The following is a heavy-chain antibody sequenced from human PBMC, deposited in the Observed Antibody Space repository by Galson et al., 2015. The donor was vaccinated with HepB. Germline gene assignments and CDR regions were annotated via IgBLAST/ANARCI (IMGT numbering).Heavy chain of an antibody. J-gene: IGHJ5*02. CDR2: IYYSGST. D-gene: IGHD1-26*01. V-gene: IGHV4-59*08. Sequence: SETLSLTCTVSGGSISSDYWSWIRQPPGKGLEWIGYIYYSGSTNYNASLKSRVTISVETSKNQFSLKLRSVTAADTAVYYCARRPVGAAHWIDPWGQGTLVTVSS. CDR3: ARRPVGAAHWIDP. CDR1: GGSISSDY.